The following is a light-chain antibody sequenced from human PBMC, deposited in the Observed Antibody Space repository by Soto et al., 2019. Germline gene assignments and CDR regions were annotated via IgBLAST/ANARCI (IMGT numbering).Light chain of an antibody. CDR2: GAS. J-gene: IGKJ1*01. CDR1: QNVSTGF. Sequence: ESVLMQSPGTLSSSPGERVTLSCRASQNVSTGFLAWYQQKPGQAPSLLIYGASKRATDIPDRFSGSGSGTDFTLTINRLEPEDIAVYYCQLYGSSQWTFGQGTKVDIK. CDR3: QLYGSSQWT. V-gene: IGKV3-20*01.